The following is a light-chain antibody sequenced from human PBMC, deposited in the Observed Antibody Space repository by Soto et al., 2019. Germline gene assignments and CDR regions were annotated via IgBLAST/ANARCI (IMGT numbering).Light chain of an antibody. V-gene: IGKV3-20*01. CDR1: QSIRTD. CDR3: QQYGSSPRT. J-gene: IGKJ3*01. CDR2: SAS. Sequence: EVVMTQSPATLSVSPGERATLSCRASQSIRTDLAWYQQKPGQAPSLLIFSASSRATGIPDRFSGSGSGTDFTLTISRLEPEDFAVYYCQQYGSSPRTFGPGTKVDI.